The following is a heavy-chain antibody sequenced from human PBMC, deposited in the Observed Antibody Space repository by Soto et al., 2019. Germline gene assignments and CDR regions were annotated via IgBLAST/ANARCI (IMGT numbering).Heavy chain of an antibody. J-gene: IGHJ4*02. D-gene: IGHD3-10*01. V-gene: IGHV1-2*02. CDR1: GYTFTAYY. Sequence: QVQLVQSGAEMKKPGASVKVSCESSGYTFTAYYIHWVRQAPGHGLEWMGWINPNGGGTKYAQKSQGRVTMTRDTSINTAYMELTRLTSDDTAVYYCVRAVHTLIQGVRFRVDQWGQGTLVSVSS. CDR2: INPNGGGT. CDR3: VRAVHTLIQGVRFRVDQ.